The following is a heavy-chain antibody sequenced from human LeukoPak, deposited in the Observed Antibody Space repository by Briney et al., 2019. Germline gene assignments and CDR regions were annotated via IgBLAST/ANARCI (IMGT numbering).Heavy chain of an antibody. CDR1: RGSISSYY. CDR2: IHDSGST. CDR3: AGGAILTGVPGSFPSDY. Sequence: PSETLSLTCTVSRGSISSYYWSWIRHSPGKGLEWIEYIHDSGSTNYNPSLKSRVTISVDTSKNQFSLKLSSVTAADTAVYYCAGGAILTGVPGSFPSDYWGQGTLVTVSS. J-gene: IGHJ4*02. V-gene: IGHV4-59*08. D-gene: IGHD3-9*01.